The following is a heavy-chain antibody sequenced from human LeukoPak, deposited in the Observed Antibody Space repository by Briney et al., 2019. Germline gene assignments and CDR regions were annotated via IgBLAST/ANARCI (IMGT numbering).Heavy chain of an antibody. V-gene: IGHV4-39*01. Sequence: SETLSLTCTVSSGSIISSNYYWGWIRQPPGKGLEWIGSLYFSGSTNYNSSLKRRPTMSVNTSRNQCSLKLRAVTASDTAVYYCASQNVGQASTFYWGRGILVIVSS. J-gene: IGHJ4*02. CDR2: LYFSGST. CDR1: SGSIISSNYY. D-gene: IGHD2-2*01. CDR3: ASQNVGQASTFY.